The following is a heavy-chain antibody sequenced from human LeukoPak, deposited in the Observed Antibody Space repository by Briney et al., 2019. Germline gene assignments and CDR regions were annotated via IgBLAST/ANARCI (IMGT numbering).Heavy chain of an antibody. CDR1: GFTFSSYA. CDR3: AKDGKELLLCYYFDY. D-gene: IGHD1-26*01. CDR2: ISGSGGST. J-gene: IGHJ4*02. Sequence: PGGSLRLSXAASGFTFSSYAMSWVRQAPGKGLEWVSAISGSGGSTYYADSVKGRFTISRDNSKNTLYLQMNSLRAEDTAVYYCAKDGKELLLCYYFDYWGQGTLVTVSS. V-gene: IGHV3-23*01.